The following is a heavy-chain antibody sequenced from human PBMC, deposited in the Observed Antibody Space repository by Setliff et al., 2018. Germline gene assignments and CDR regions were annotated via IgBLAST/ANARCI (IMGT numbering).Heavy chain of an antibody. V-gene: IGHV5-51*01. CDR3: ARLPSTGSAFFQH. Sequence: PGEPLKISCATSGYNFNSHWIAWVRQVPGGGLEWMGLIFPADSETRYSPSFQGQFTMSVDTSINTAYLQWNSLKASDTALYFCARLPSTGSAFFQHWGQGTLVTVSS. J-gene: IGHJ1*01. CDR1: GYNFNSHW. CDR2: IFPADSET. D-gene: IGHD1-1*01.